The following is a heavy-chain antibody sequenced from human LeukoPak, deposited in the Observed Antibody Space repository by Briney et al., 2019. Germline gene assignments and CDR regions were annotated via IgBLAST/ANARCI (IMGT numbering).Heavy chain of an antibody. D-gene: IGHD2-15*01. J-gene: IGHJ5*02. V-gene: IGHV4-31*03. CDR2: IYYSGST. CDR3: AREGNYCSGGSCYPGWFDP. Sequence: SETLSLTCTVSGGSISSGGYYWSRIHQHPGKGLEWIGYIYYSGSTYYNPSLKSRVTISVDTSKNQFSLKLSSVTAADTAVYYCAREGNYCSGGSCYPGWFDPWGQGTLVTVSS. CDR1: GGSISSGGYY.